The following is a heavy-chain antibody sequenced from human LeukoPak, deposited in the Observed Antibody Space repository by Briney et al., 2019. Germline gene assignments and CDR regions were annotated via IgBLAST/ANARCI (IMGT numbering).Heavy chain of an antibody. CDR1: GFTFSSYS. CDR2: IRGSGAST. V-gene: IGHV3-23*01. CDR3: AKVGYTYGYRTPPEYFQH. D-gene: IGHD5-18*01. Sequence: GGSLRLSCAASGFTFSSYSMNWVRQAPGKGLEWVSFIRGSGASTYYADSVKGRFTISRDNSKNTLYLQMKSLRAEDTAVYYCAKVGYTYGYRTPPEYFQHWGQGTLVTVSS. J-gene: IGHJ1*01.